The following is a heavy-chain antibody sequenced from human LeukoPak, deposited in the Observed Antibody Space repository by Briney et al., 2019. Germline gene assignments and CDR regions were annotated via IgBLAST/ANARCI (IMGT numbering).Heavy chain of an antibody. CDR2: IKSDGST. J-gene: IGHJ1*01. CDR3: ARAPSEIGGYYPEYFRH. CDR1: VFTFSTYW. Sequence: GGSLRLSCAASVFTFSTYWMHWVRQAPGKGLVWVSRIKSDGSTNYADSVTGRFTISRDNANNTLSLLMKSLRPEDTGVYYCARAPSEIGGYYPEYFRHWGQGTVVTVSS. D-gene: IGHD3-22*01. V-gene: IGHV3-74*01.